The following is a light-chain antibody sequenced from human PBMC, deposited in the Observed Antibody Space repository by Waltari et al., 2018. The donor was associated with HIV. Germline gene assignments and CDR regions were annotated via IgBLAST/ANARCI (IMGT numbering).Light chain of an antibody. CDR2: EVS. V-gene: IGLV2-11*01. CDR1: RSNY. J-gene: IGLJ1*01. CDR3: CSFAGSYSYV. Sequence: QSALTQPRSVSGSPGQSVTISCPGTRSNYVSWYQQHPGKAPKVIIYEVSKRPSGVPDRFSGSKSGNTASLTISGLQAEDEADYYCCSFAGSYSYVFGTGTKVTVL.